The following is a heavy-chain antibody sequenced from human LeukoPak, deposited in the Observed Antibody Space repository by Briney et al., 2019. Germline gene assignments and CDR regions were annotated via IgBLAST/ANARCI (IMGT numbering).Heavy chain of an antibody. V-gene: IGHV1-2*02. CDR3: ARDYVHYDYVWGSYRLNY. CDR1: GYTFTGYY. CDR2: INPNSGGT. D-gene: IGHD3-16*02. Sequence: ASVKVSCKASGYTFTGYYMHRVRQAPGQGLEWMGWINPNSGGTNYAQKFQGRVTMTRDTSISTAYMELSRLRSDDTAVYYCARDYVHYDYVWGSYRLNYWGQGTLVTVSS. J-gene: IGHJ4*02.